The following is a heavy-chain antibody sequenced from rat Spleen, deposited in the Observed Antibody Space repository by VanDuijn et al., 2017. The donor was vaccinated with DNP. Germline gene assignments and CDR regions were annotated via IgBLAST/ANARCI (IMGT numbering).Heavy chain of an antibody. V-gene: IGHV5S13*01. CDR3: ARHVTGSQGLNY. D-gene: IGHD5-1*01. CDR2: ISPSGGST. Sequence: EVQLVESGGGLVQPGRSLKLSCAASGFTFSNYGMAWVRQAPTKGLEWVASISPSGGSTYYRDSVKGRFTVSRDNAKSSLYLQMDSLRSEDTATYYCARHVTGSQGLNYWGQGVMVTVSA. J-gene: IGHJ2*01. CDR1: GFTFSNYG.